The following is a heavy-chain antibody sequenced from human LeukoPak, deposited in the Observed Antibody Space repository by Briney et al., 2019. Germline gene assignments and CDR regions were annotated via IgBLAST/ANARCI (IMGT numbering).Heavy chain of an antibody. CDR1: GYTFTAFY. V-gene: IGHV1-69*05. J-gene: IGHJ4*02. CDR3: ASHYDFWSGYYFDY. CDR2: IIPIFGTA. Sequence: GASVKVSCKASGYTFTAFYMHWVRQAPGQGLEWMGGIIPIFGTANYAQKFQGRVTITTDESTSTAYMELSSLRSEDTAVYYCASHYDFWSGYYFDYWGQGTLVTVSS. D-gene: IGHD3-3*01.